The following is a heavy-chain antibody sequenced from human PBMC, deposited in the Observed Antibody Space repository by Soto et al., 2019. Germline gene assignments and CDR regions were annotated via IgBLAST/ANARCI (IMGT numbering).Heavy chain of an antibody. D-gene: IGHD4-17*01. CDR1: GGSISSSSYY. J-gene: IGHJ4*02. Sequence: TSETLSLTCTVSGGSISSSSYYWIWIRQPPGKGLEWIGYIYYSGSTNYNPSLKSRVTISVDTSKNQFSLKLSSVTAADTAVYYCARDYGDYFDLWGQGTLVTVSS. CDR3: ARDYGDYFDL. CDR2: IYYSGST. V-gene: IGHV4-61*01.